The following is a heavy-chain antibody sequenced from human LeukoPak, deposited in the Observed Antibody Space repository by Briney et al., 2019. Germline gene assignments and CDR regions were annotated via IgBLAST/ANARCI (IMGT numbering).Heavy chain of an antibody. Sequence: SQTLSLTCTVSGGSLSSGSDDWSWIRQSAGKGLEWIGRIYASGSTNYKPSLKSRVTISVDTSKNQFSLKLSSVTAADTAVYYCARSGYSNFDYWGQGTLVTVSS. V-gene: IGHV4-61*02. J-gene: IGHJ4*02. CDR1: GGSLSSGSDD. D-gene: IGHD3-3*01. CDR3: ARSGYSNFDY. CDR2: IYASGST.